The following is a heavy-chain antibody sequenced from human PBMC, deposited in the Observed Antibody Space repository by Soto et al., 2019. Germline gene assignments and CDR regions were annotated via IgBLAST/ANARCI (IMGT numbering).Heavy chain of an antibody. Sequence: ASVKVSCKASGYTFTSYAMHWVRQAPGQRLEWMGWINAGNGNTKYSQKFQGRVTITRDTSASTAYMELSSLRSEDTAVYYCATQPGVDTAMEVGYYYYGMDVWGQGTTVTVSS. CDR2: INAGNGNT. J-gene: IGHJ6*02. D-gene: IGHD5-18*01. V-gene: IGHV1-3*01. CDR3: ATQPGVDTAMEVGYYYYGMDV. CDR1: GYTFTSYA.